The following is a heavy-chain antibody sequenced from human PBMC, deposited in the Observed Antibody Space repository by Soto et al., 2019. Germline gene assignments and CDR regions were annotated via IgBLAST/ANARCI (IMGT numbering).Heavy chain of an antibody. Sequence: ASVKVSCKASGYTFTSYAMHWVRQAPGQRLEWMGWINAGNGNTKYSQKFQGRFTISRDNSKNTLYLQMSSLRVEDTAVYYCARRQISPPTRGAASARGGMDVWGQGTTVTVSS. J-gene: IGHJ6*02. CDR3: ARRQISPPTRGAASARGGMDV. D-gene: IGHD6-13*01. CDR2: INAGNGNT. CDR1: GYTFTSYA. V-gene: IGHV1-3*01.